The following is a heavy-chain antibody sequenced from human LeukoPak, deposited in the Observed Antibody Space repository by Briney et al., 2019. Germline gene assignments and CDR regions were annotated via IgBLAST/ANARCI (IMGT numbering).Heavy chain of an antibody. J-gene: IGHJ4*02. CDR1: GGSVSSYY. Sequence: KPSETLSLTCTVSGGSVSSYYWSWIRQPPGKGLEWIGYIHYSGTTNSNPSLKSRVTISVDTSKNQFSLKLRSVTAADTAVYYCARDLVGSSGYYAGFDNWGQGTLVTVSS. D-gene: IGHD3-22*01. CDR3: ARDLVGSSGYYAGFDN. CDR2: IHYSGTT. V-gene: IGHV4-59*02.